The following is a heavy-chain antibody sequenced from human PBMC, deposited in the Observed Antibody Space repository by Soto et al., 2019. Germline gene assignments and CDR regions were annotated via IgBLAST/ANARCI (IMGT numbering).Heavy chain of an antibody. J-gene: IGHJ4*02. CDR3: TTGLTWIQLWVDY. CDR2: IKSKTDGGTT. CDR1: GFTFSNAW. D-gene: IGHD5-18*01. Sequence: GSLRLSCAASGFTFSNAWMNWVRQAPGKGLEWVGRIKSKTDGGTTDYAAPVKGRFTISRDDSKNTLYLQMNSLKTEDTAVYYCTTGLTWIQLWVDYWGQGTLVTVSS. V-gene: IGHV3-15*07.